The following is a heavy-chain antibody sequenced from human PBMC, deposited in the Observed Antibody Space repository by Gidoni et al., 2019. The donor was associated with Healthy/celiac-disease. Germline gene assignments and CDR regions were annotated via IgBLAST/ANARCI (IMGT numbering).Heavy chain of an antibody. CDR3: ARDKGGDSGYDLFDY. CDR1: GGSISSYY. Sequence: QVQLQESGPGLVKPSETLSLTCTVSGGSISSYYWSWIRQTPGKGLEWIGYIYYSGSTNYNPALKSRVTISVDTSKNQFSLKLSSVTAADTAVYYCARDKGGDSGYDLFDYWGQGTLVTVSS. V-gene: IGHV4-59*01. J-gene: IGHJ4*02. CDR2: IYYSGST. D-gene: IGHD5-12*01.